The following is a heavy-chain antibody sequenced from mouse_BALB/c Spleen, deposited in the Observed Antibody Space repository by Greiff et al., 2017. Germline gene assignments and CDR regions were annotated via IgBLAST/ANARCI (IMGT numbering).Heavy chain of an antibody. CDR2: ISSGGGST. J-gene: IGHJ4*01. CDR1: GFAFSSYD. V-gene: IGHV5-12-1*01. CDR3: ARDYAYAMDY. Sequence: EVQGVESGGGLVKPGGSLKLSCAASGFAFSSYDMSWVRQTPEKRLEWVAYISSGGGSTYYPDTVKGRFTISRDNAKNTLYLQMSSLKSEDTAVYYCARDYAYAMDYWGQGTSVTVSS. D-gene: IGHD2-4*01.